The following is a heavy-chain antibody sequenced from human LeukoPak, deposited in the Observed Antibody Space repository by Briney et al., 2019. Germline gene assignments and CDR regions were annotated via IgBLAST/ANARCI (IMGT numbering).Heavy chain of an antibody. V-gene: IGHV3-21*01. J-gene: IGHJ6*03. CDR3: ARDGSRYCSGGSCYVAYYYYYMDV. D-gene: IGHD2-15*01. Sequence: GSLRLSCAASGFTVSSNYMSWVRQAPGKGLEWVSSISSSSSYIYYADSVKGRFTISRDNAKNSLYLQTNSLRAEDTAVYYCARDGSRYCSGGSCYVAYYYYYMDVWGKGTTVTVSS. CDR1: GFTVSSNY. CDR2: ISSSSSYI.